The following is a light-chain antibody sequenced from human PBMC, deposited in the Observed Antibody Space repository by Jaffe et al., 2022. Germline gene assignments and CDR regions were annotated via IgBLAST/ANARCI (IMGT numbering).Light chain of an antibody. V-gene: IGKV1-5*03. J-gene: IGKJ1*01. Sequence: DIQMTQSPSTLSASVGDRVTITCRASQSISDWLAWYQQKPGKAPKVLIYKASSLQSGVPSRFSGSGFGTEFTLTISSLQPDDFATYYCQQYNSYSGTFGQGTKVEIK. CDR3: QQYNSYSGT. CDR1: QSISDW. CDR2: KAS.